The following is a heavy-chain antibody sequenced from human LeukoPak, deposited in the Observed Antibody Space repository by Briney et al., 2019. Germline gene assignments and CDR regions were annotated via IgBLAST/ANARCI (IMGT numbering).Heavy chain of an antibody. CDR2: MNPNSGDT. V-gene: IGHV1-8*01. CDR3: ARGHAGSTALDT. J-gene: IGHJ5*02. D-gene: IGHD5-18*01. Sequence: ASVKVPCKASGYTFTSLDINWVRQATGQGLEWMGWMNPNSGDTGFAQKFQGRVTMTRNTSISTAYMELGSLRSEDTALYYCARGHAGSTALDTWGQGVLVTVSS. CDR1: GYTFTSLD.